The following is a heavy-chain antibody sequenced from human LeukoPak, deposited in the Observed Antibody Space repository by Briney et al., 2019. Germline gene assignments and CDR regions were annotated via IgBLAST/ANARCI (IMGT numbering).Heavy chain of an antibody. D-gene: IGHD3-22*01. J-gene: IGHJ4*02. CDR3: ARDTYYYDSSGKYFFDY. V-gene: IGHV4-4*02. CDR2: IYHSGST. Sequence: SGTLSLTCAVSGGSISSSNWWSWVRQPPGKGLEWIGEIYHSGSTNYNPSLKSRVTISVDKSKNQFSLKLSSVTAADTAVYYCARDTYYYDSSGKYFFDYWGQGTLVTVSS. CDR1: GGSISSSNW.